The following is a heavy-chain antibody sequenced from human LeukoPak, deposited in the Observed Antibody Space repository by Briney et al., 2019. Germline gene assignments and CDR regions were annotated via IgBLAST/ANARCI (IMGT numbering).Heavy chain of an antibody. CDR2: INPNSGGT. J-gene: IGHJ4*02. Sequence: ASVEVSCKVSGYTFTSYYMHWVRQAPGQGLEWMGWINPNSGGTNYAQKFQGRVTMTRDTSISTAYMELSRLRSDDTAVYYCARDSGYYDSSGYYPFDYWGQGTLVTVSS. V-gene: IGHV1-2*02. D-gene: IGHD3-22*01. CDR1: GYTFTSYY. CDR3: ARDSGYYDSSGYYPFDY.